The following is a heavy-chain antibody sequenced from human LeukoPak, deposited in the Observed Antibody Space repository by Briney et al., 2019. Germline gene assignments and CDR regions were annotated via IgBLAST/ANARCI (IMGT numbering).Heavy chain of an antibody. CDR2: IYYNGIS. CDR1: GGSISGYY. V-gene: IGHV4-59*01. J-gene: IGHJ4*02. CDR3: ARGVGVTPKFDY. Sequence: SETLSLTCTVSGGSISGYYWSWIRQPPGKGLEWIAYIYYNGISNYNPSLKSRVIISVDSSKNQFSLKLTSVTAADTAVYYCARGVGVTPKFDYWGQGTLVTVSS. D-gene: IGHD4-23*01.